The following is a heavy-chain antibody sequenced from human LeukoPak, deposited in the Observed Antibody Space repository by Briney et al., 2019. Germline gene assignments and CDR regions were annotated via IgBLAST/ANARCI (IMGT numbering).Heavy chain of an antibody. CDR1: GGTLSSYA. CDR3: ARDKGLELDYYGMDV. D-gene: IGHD1-7*01. J-gene: IGHJ6*02. V-gene: IGHV1-69*13. Sequence: ASVKVSCKASGGTLSSYAISWVRQAPGQGLEWMGGIIPIFGTANYAQKFQGRVTITADESTSTAYMELSSLRSEDTAVYYCARDKGLELDYYGMDVWGQGTTVTVSS. CDR2: IIPIFGTA.